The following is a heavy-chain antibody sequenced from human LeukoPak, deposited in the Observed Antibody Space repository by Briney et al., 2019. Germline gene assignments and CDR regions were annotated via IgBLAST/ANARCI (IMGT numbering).Heavy chain of an antibody. D-gene: IGHD6-13*01. CDR1: GFTFSNYA. CDR3: ARALGSSWDSSLDS. J-gene: IGHJ4*02. V-gene: IGHV3-30*04. CDR2: ISYDGSVE. Sequence: PGGSLRLSCAASGFTFSNYAMHWVRQAPGKGLEWVALISYDGSVEKSAASVKGRFTISGDNSKNTLYLQMNSLRIEDTAVYYCARALGSSWDSSLDSWGQGTLVPVSS.